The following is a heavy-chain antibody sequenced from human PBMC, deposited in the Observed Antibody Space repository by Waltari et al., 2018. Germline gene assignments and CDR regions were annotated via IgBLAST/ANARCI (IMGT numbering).Heavy chain of an antibody. CDR2: IKKDGSEK. V-gene: IGHV3-7*01. D-gene: IGHD6-13*01. Sequence: EVQLVESGGGLVQPGGSLRVSGAASGFTFSSYWLTWARQVPGKGLEWLANIKKDGSEKYYVDSVKGRFTISRDNAKNSLYLQMNSLRAEDTALYYCARDGIAAAGTGIFDYWGQGTLVTVSS. J-gene: IGHJ4*02. CDR3: ARDGIAAAGTGIFDY. CDR1: GFTFSSYW.